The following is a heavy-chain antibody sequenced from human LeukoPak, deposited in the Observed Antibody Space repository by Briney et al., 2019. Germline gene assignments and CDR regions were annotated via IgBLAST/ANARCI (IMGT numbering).Heavy chain of an antibody. CDR3: ARDGGTVTDYYYYYYGMDV. CDR1: GGSFSGYY. J-gene: IGHJ6*02. D-gene: IGHD4-17*01. V-gene: IGHV4-34*01. CDR2: ISHSGST. Sequence: SETLSLTCSVYGGSFSGYYWIWIRQSPEMGLQWIGEISHSGSTNYDPSLKSRLTMSVDTSKNQFSLKLSSVTAADTAVYYCARDGGTVTDYYYYYYGMDVWGQGTTVTVSS.